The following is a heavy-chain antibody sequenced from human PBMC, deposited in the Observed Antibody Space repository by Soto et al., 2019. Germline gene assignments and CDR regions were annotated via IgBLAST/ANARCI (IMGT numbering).Heavy chain of an antibody. CDR2: ISYDGSNK. J-gene: IGHJ4*02. D-gene: IGHD6-19*01. CDR3: AREQGGQPYQQWLSGI. V-gene: IGHV3-30-3*01. Sequence: QVQLVESGGGVVQPGRSLRLSCAASGFTFSSYAMHWVRQAPGKGLEWVAVISYDGSNKYYADSVKGRFTISRDNSKNTLYLQMNSLRAEDTAVYYCAREQGGQPYQQWLSGICGQGTLVTVSS. CDR1: GFTFSSYA.